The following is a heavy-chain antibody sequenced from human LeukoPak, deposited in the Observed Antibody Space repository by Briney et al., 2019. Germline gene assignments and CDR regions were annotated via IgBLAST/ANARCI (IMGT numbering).Heavy chain of an antibody. V-gene: IGHV3-23*01. D-gene: IGHD6-19*01. CDR3: AKDYGSSGYYPFDS. CDR1: GFTFSNYA. Sequence: SGGSLRLSCAASGFTFSNYAMSWVRQAPGEGLEWVSAITGSGGDTYHAESVKGRFTVSRDNSKNTLFLQMDSLRAEDTAVYFCAKDYGSSGYYPFDSWGQGTLVTVSS. CDR2: ITGSGGDT. J-gene: IGHJ4*02.